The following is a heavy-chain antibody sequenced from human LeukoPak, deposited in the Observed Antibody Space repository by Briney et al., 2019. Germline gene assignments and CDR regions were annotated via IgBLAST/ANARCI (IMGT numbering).Heavy chain of an antibody. CDR1: GYTFTGYY. CDR3: ARGRYYYVGPFDY. CDR2: INPNSGGT. J-gene: IGHJ4*02. V-gene: IGHV1-2*02. D-gene: IGHD3-10*01. Sequence: ASVKVSCKASGYTFTGYYMHWVRQAPGQGLEWMGWINPNSGGTNYAQKFQGRVTMTRDTSISTAYMELSRLRSDDTAVYYCARGRYYYVGPFDYWGQGTLDTVSS.